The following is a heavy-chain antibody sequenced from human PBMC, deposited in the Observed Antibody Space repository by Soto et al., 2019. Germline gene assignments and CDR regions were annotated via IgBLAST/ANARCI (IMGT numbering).Heavy chain of an antibody. Sequence: QVQLQESGPGLVKPSETLSLTCTVSGGSINSYYWSWIRQSPEKGLEWIGYIYGSGSTNYNPSLKGRVTISVPTSKTLFSLTLTSVTAADTAVYYCAAAPRYWGQGTLVTVSS. V-gene: IGHV4-59*01. CDR1: GGSINSYY. CDR3: AAAPRY. CDR2: IYGSGST. J-gene: IGHJ4*02.